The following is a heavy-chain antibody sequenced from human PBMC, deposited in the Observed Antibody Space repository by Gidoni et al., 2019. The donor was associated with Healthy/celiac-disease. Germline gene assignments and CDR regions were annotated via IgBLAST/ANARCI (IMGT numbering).Heavy chain of an antibody. V-gene: IGHV4-59*01. Sequence: VPLQASGPGLVKPSATLSLTCPVSRGSIRRYSWSWLRQPPGKGLEWIGYIYYSGSPNYNPSLKSRVTISVDTSKNQFALKLSSVTAADTAVYYCARAPPYGDYENYYYYYGMDVWGQGTTVTVSS. J-gene: IGHJ6*02. CDR1: RGSIRRYS. CDR2: IYYSGSP. D-gene: IGHD4-17*01. CDR3: ARAPPYGDYENYYYYYGMDV.